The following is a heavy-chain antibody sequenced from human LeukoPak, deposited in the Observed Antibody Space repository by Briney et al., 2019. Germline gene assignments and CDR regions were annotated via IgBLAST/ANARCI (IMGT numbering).Heavy chain of an antibody. CDR2: ISSSSSTI. CDR3: ARDTYTAMATGDY. J-gene: IGHJ4*02. CDR1: GFTFSSYS. D-gene: IGHD5-18*01. Sequence: PGGSLRLSCAAPGFTFSSYSMNWVRQAPGKGLEWVSYISSSSSTIYYADSVKGRFTISRDNAKNSLYLQMNSLRAEDTAVYYCARDTYTAMATGDYWGQGTLVTVSS. V-gene: IGHV3-48*01.